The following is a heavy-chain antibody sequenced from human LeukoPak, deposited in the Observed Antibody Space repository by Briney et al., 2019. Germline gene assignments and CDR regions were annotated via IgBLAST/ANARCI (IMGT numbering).Heavy chain of an antibody. CDR1: GGSFSGYY. J-gene: IGHJ4*02. Sequence: PSETLSLTCAVYGGSFSGYYWSWIRQPPGKGLEWIGEINHSGSTNYNPSLKSRVTISVDTSKNQFSLKLNSVTTADTAVYYCARGLGYSSSSNWGQGTLVTVSS. CDR2: INHSGST. CDR3: ARGLGYSSSSN. V-gene: IGHV4-34*01. D-gene: IGHD6-6*01.